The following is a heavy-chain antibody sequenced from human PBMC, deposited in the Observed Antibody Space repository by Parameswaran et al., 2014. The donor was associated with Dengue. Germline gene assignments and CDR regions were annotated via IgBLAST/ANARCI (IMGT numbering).Heavy chain of an antibody. V-gene: IGHV4-39*01. CDR2: IFHSGKT. Sequence: WIRQPPGKGLEWIGSIFHSGKTYYSPSLKSRVTLSVDTAKNQFSLRLSSVTAADTAMYYCATIRAGPFDYWGQGTLVTVSS. CDR3: ATIRAGPFDY. J-gene: IGHJ4*02. D-gene: IGHD6-13*01.